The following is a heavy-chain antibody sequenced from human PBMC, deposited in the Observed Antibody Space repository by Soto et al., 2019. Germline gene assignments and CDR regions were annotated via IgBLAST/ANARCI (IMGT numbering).Heavy chain of an antibody. CDR1: GFIFDDYA. Sequence: EMQLAESGGGLVQPGRSLRLSCAASGFIFDDYAMHWVRQSPGKGLEWVSGISWNSGRVGYAASVKGRFTISRDNAKNSLFLQMNRLRGEDTAFYHCVKDAFSGLSSAEFNGDSWGQGTLVTVSS. V-gene: IGHV3-9*01. CDR3: VKDAFSGLSSAEFNGDS. CDR2: ISWNSGRV. J-gene: IGHJ4*02. D-gene: IGHD3-3*02.